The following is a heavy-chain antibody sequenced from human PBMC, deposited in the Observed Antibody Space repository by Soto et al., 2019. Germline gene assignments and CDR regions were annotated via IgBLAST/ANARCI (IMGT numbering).Heavy chain of an antibody. CDR2: ISYDGSNK. J-gene: IGHJ4*02. V-gene: IGHV3-30-3*01. CDR1: GFTFSSYA. Sequence: QVQLVESGGGVVQPGRSLRLSCAASGFTFSSYAMHWVRQAPGKGLEWVAVISYDGSNKYYADSVKGRFTISRDNSKNTLYLQMNSLRAEDTAVYYCARGNGWEKVDYWGQGTLVTVSS. D-gene: IGHD1-26*01. CDR3: ARGNGWEKVDY.